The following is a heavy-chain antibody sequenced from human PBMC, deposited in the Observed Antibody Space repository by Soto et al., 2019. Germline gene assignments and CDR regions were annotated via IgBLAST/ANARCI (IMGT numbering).Heavy chain of an antibody. CDR1: GGSFSPYY. D-gene: IGHD3-3*02. V-gene: IGHV4-59*08. J-gene: IGHJ5*02. Sequence: QLQLQESGPGLVKPSETLSITCTVSGGSFSPYYWSWVRQPPGKGLEWVGYIYYAGSTSYNPSLKSRVTISLDTSKSQFALRLSSVTASETAVYYCARLGAFYQSLDPWGPGTLVTVSS. CDR3: ARLGAFYQSLDP. CDR2: IYYAGST.